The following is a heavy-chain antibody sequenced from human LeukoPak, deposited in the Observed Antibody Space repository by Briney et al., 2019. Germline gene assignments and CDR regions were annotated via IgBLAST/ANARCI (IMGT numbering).Heavy chain of an antibody. CDR1: GGSFSGYY. V-gene: IGHV4-34*01. Sequence: SETLSLTCTVYGGSFSGYYWSWIRQPPGKGLEWIGEINHSGSTNYNPSLKSRVTISVDTSKNQFSLKLSSVTAADTAVYYCARGPNWFDPWGQGTLVTVSS. CDR3: ARGPNWFDP. J-gene: IGHJ5*02. CDR2: INHSGST.